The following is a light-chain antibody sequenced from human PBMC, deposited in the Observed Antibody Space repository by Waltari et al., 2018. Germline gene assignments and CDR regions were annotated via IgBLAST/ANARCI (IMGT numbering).Light chain of an antibody. CDR1: TSNIGSNT. CDR3: AAWDDSLNGNV. Sequence: PGTPGQRVTISCSGSTSNIGSNTVNWYQQVPGTAPKLLIYSNNQRPPGVPDRCSGSKSGTSASLAISGLQSEDEADYYCAAWDDSLNGNVFGSGTKVTVL. J-gene: IGLJ6*01. V-gene: IGLV1-44*01. CDR2: SNN.